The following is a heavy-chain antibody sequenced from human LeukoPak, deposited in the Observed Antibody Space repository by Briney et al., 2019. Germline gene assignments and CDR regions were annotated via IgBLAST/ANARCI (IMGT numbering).Heavy chain of an antibody. CDR1: GFTFSSYS. J-gene: IGHJ4*02. CDR2: ISSSSSYI. V-gene: IGHV3-21*01. Sequence: GGSLRLPCAASGFTFSSYSMNWVRQAPGKGLEWVSSISSSSSYIYYADSVKGRFTISRDNAKNSLYLQMNSLRAEDTAVYYCASSEGATADYWGQGTLVTVSS. D-gene: IGHD1-26*01. CDR3: ASSEGATADY.